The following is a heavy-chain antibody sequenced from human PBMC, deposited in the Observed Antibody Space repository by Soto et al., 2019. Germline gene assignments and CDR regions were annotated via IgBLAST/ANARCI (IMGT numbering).Heavy chain of an antibody. J-gene: IGHJ6*02. CDR2: ISYDASDK. CDR3: VKERYGQLWLEDYGMDV. D-gene: IGHD5-18*01. CDR1: AFTFSSYL. V-gene: IGHV3-30*18. Sequence: QVQLVESGGGVVQPGRSLRLSCAASAFTFSSYLIHWVRQAPGKGLDWVAVISYDASDKYYADSVKGRFTISRDNSKNTLYLQMNSLRAEDTAVYYCVKERYGQLWLEDYGMDVWGQGTTVTVSS.